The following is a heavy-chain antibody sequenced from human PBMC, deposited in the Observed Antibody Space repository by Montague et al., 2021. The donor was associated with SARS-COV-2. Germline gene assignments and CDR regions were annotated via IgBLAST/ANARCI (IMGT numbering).Heavy chain of an antibody. CDR2: IYYTGXT. J-gene: IGHJ6*02. D-gene: IGHD3-22*01. V-gene: IGHV4-39*07. CDR3: ARDTRIAMLVVVTRYGLDV. Sequence: SETLSLTCTVSGGSISSSSYYWGWIRQPPGKGLEWIGSIYYTGXTXYXXXXKXRVTISVDTSKNQFSLKLSSVIAADTAVYYCARDTRIAMLVVVTRYGLDVWGQGTTVTVSS. CDR1: GGSISSSSYY.